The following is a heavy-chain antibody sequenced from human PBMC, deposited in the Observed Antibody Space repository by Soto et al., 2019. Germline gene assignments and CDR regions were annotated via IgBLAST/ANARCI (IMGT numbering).Heavy chain of an antibody. V-gene: IGHV3-30*18. CDR1: GFTFTTFG. D-gene: IGHD4-17*01. CDR3: AKDLQAYGDYNYYYYGMDV. CDR2: ISYDGHNK. J-gene: IGHJ6*02. Sequence: QVQLVESGGGVVQPGGSLRLSCTASGFTFTTFGIHWVRQAPGKGLEWVALISYDGHNKYYSDSVKGRFTISRDNYKNTLSLQRKSLAAEDTAVYYCAKDLQAYGDYNYYYYGMDVWGQGTTVSVSS.